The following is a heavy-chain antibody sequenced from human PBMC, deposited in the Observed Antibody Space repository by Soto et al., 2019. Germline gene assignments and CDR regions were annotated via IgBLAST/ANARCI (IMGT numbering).Heavy chain of an antibody. D-gene: IGHD4-17*01. CDR2: IYYSGTT. J-gene: IGHJ4*01. Sequence: QVQLQESGPGLVKPSETLSLTCTVSGGSISSYYWSWIRQPPGKGLDWVGYIYYSGTTNYNPSLKSRVTISVDTSKNQFSLKLSSETAADTAVYYCARGYGGNSGHFDYWGQGTLVTVSS. CDR1: GGSISSYY. V-gene: IGHV4-59*01. CDR3: ARGYGGNSGHFDY.